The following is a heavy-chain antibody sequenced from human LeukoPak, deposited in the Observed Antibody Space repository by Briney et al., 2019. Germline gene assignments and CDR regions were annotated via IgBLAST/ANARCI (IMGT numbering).Heavy chain of an antibody. V-gene: IGHV1-18*01. J-gene: IGHJ4*02. CDR3: ARDTEWELNPDCFDY. CDR2: ISAYNGNT. D-gene: IGHD1-26*01. CDR1: GYTFRNYG. Sequence: GASVKVSCKASGYTFRNYGISWVRQAPGQGLEWMGWISAYNGNTKYAQKLQGRVTMTTDTSTNTAYMELRSLRSDDTAVYYCARDTEWELNPDCFDYWGQGTLVTVSS.